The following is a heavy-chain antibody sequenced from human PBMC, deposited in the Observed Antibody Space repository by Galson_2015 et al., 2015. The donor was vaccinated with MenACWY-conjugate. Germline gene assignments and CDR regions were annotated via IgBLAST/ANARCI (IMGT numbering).Heavy chain of an antibody. D-gene: IGHD3-22*01. Sequence: SLRLSCAASGFTVSSNYMSWVRQAPGKGLEWVSVIYSGGSTYYADSVKGRFTISRDNSKNTLYLQMNSLRAEDTAVYYCASPSYYDSSGQEIDAFDIWGQGTMVTVSS. CDR2: IYSGGST. CDR1: GFTVSSNY. CDR3: ASPSYYDSSGQEIDAFDI. J-gene: IGHJ3*02. V-gene: IGHV3-53*01.